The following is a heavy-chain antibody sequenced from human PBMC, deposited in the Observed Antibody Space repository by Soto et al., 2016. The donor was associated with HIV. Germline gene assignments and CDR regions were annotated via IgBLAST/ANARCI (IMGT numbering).Heavy chain of an antibody. CDR3: AKDPQYYYDSTAPFGY. CDR1: GFTFSSYA. V-gene: IGHV3-23*01. J-gene: IGHJ4*02. D-gene: IGHD3-22*01. Sequence: EVQLLESGGGLVQPGGSLRLSCAASGFTFSSYAMSWVRQAPGKGLEWVSGISGSVSTYYADSIKGRFTISRDNSKNTLYLQMNGLTAEDTALYYCAKDPQYYYDSTAPFGYWGQGTLVTVSS. CDR2: ISGSVST.